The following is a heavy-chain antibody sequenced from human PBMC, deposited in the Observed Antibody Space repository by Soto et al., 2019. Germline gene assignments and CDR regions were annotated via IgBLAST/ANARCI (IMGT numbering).Heavy chain of an antibody. D-gene: IGHD3-10*01. CDR1: GFTVSSNY. V-gene: IGHV3-66*01. CDR3: ARAGYGSNHYYYYYYMDV. Sequence: PGGSLRLSCAASGFTVSSNYMSWVRQAPGKGLEWVSVIYSGGSTYYADSVKGRFTISRDNSKNTLYLQMNSLRAEDTAVYYCARAGYGSNHYYYYYYMDVWGKGTTFTVSS. CDR2: IYSGGST. J-gene: IGHJ6*03.